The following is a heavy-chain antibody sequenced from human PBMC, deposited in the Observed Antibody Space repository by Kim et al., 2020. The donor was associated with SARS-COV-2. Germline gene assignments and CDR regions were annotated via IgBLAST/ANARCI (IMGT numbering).Heavy chain of an antibody. Sequence: SGPTLVKPTQTLTLTCTFSGFSLSTSGMCVSWIRQPPGKALEWLALIDWDDDKYYSTSLKTRLTISKDTSKNQVVLTMTNMDPVDTATYYCARIHRGNYYYYGMDVWGQGTTVTVSS. CDR1: GFSLSTSGMC. CDR3: ARIHRGNYYYYGMDV. J-gene: IGHJ6*02. CDR2: IDWDDDK. V-gene: IGHV2-70*01.